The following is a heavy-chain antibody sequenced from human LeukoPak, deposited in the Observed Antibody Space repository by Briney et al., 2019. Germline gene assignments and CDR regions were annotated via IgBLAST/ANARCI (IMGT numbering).Heavy chain of an antibody. Sequence: PGGSLRLSCAASGFTFSSYEMNWVRQAPGKGLEWVSYISSSGSTIYYADSVKGRFTISRDNAKNSLYLQMNSLRAEDTAVYYCARREVYSSSGSYYYGMDVWGQGTTVTVSS. CDR3: ARREVYSSSGSYYYGMDV. J-gene: IGHJ6*02. V-gene: IGHV3-48*03. CDR1: GFTFSSYE. D-gene: IGHD6-13*01. CDR2: ISSSGSTI.